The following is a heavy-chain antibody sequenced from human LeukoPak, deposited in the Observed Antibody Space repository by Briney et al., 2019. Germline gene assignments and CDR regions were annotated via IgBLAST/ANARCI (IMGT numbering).Heavy chain of an antibody. CDR2: IKQDGSEK. D-gene: IGHD4-17*01. CDR1: GFIFSDHY. Sequence: GGSLRLSCAASGFIFSDHYMDWVRQAPGKGLEWVANIKQDGSEKYYVDSVKGRFTISRDNAKNSLYLQMNSLRAEDTAVYYCAREIRTGAFDIWGQGTMVTVSS. V-gene: IGHV3-7*01. J-gene: IGHJ3*02. CDR3: AREIRTGAFDI.